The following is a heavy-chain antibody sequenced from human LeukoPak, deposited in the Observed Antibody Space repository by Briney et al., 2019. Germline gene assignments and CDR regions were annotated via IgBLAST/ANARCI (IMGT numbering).Heavy chain of an antibody. V-gene: IGHV3-74*01. CDR1: GFTFSSYW. CDR3: SRSAYYDGSGNYYDY. D-gene: IGHD3-22*01. Sequence: GRSLRLSCAASGFTFSSYWMHWVRQAPGKGLVWVSRISDGGSTTTYADSVKGRFTISRDNAKNTLYLQMNGLRAEDTAVYYCSRSAYYDGSGNYYDYWGQGTLVTVSS. CDR2: ISDGGSTT. J-gene: IGHJ4*02.